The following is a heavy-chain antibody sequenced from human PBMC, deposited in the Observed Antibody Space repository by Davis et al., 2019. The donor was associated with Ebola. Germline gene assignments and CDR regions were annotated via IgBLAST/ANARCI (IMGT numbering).Heavy chain of an antibody. CDR2: INAGNGDT. D-gene: IGHD6-13*01. Sequence: AASVKVSCKTSGYTFTNYAIHWVRQAPGQRLEWMGWINAGNGDTKYSQKFQGRVTITRDTPASTAYMELSNLRSEDTAVYYCARDIALAAAGGYYGMDVWGQGTTVTVSS. V-gene: IGHV1-3*01. J-gene: IGHJ6*02. CDR3: ARDIALAAAGGYYGMDV. CDR1: GYTFTNYA.